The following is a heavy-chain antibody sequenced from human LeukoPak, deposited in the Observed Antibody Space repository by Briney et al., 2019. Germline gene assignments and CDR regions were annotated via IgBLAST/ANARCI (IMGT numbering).Heavy chain of an antibody. CDR2: IYYSGST. D-gene: IGHD6-13*01. J-gene: IGHJ4*02. V-gene: IGHV4-30-4*01. Sequence: SETLSLTCTVSGGSISSDNYHWSWVRQPPGKGLEWIGYIYYSGSTYYNPSLKSRVTISVDTSKNQFSLTLSSVTAADTAVYYCAREYTSSWYAYFDYWGQGTLVTVSS. CDR3: AREYTSSWYAYFDY. CDR1: GGSISSDNYH.